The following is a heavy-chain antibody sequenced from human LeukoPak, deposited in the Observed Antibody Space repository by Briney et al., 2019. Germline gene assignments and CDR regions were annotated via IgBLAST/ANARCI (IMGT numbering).Heavy chain of an antibody. CDR3: AKTTVTSEEYYYYYMDV. Sequence: GASVKVSCKTSGYTFTSYGVSWVRQAPGQGLEWMGWIVTYNGNTYYSQKFQGGVTMTTDTSTSTAYLELRSLRSDDTAVYYCAKTTVTSEEYYYYYMDVWGKGTTVTVSS. CDR2: IVTYNGNT. V-gene: IGHV1-18*01. D-gene: IGHD4-11*01. J-gene: IGHJ6*03. CDR1: GYTFTSYG.